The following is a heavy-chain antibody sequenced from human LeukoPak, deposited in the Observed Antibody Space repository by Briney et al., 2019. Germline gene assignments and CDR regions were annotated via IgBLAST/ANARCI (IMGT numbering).Heavy chain of an antibody. CDR1: GFIFSSYA. V-gene: IGHV3-23*01. CDR2: ISGSGGST. D-gene: IGHD3-9*01. Sequence: TGGSLRLSCAASGFIFSSYAMSWVRQAPGKGLEWVSAISGSGGSTYYADSVKGRFTISRDNSKNTLYLQMNSLRAEDTAVYYCAKQHLYDILTGLYDYWGQGTLVTVSS. CDR3: AKQHLYDILTGLYDY. J-gene: IGHJ4*02.